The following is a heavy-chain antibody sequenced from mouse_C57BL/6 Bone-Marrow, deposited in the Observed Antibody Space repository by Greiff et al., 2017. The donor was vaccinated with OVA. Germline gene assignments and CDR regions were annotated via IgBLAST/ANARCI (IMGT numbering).Heavy chain of an antibody. CDR1: GYSITSGYY. CDR3: ARGAVVAPFAY. J-gene: IGHJ3*01. Sequence: EVKLMESGPGLVKPSQSLSLTCSVTGYSITSGYYWNWIRQFPGNKLEWMGYITYDGSTNYNPSLKNRISITRDTSKNQFFLKLNSVTTEDTATYYCARGAVVAPFAYWGKGTLVTVSA. V-gene: IGHV3-6*01. D-gene: IGHD1-1*01. CDR2: ITYDGST.